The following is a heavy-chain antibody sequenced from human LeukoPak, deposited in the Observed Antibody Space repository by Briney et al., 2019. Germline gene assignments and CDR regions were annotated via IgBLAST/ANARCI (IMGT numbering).Heavy chain of an antibody. V-gene: IGHV3-30*02. CDR2: IRYDGSNK. CDR3: AKDRWLYGSGSGSDY. J-gene: IGHJ4*02. CDR1: GFTFSSYG. D-gene: IGHD3-10*01. Sequence: PGGSLRLSCAASGFTFSSYGMHWVRQAPGKGLEWVAFIRYDGSNKYYAGSVKGRFTISRDNSKNTLYLQMNSLRAEDTAVYYCAKDRWLYGSGSGSDYWGQGTLVTVSP.